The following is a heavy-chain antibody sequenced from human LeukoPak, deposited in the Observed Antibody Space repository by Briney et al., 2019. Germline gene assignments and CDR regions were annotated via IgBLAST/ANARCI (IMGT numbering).Heavy chain of an antibody. CDR1: GFTFSSYS. J-gene: IGHJ4*02. CDR2: ISSSSSYI. V-gene: IGHV3-21*01. D-gene: IGHD6-19*01. CDR3: ARDGIAVAGHIDY. Sequence: AGGSLRLSCAASGFTFSSYSMNWVRQAPGKGLEWVSSISSSSSYIYYADSVKGRFTISRDNAKNSLYLQMDSLRAEDTAVYYCARDGIAVAGHIDYWGQGTLVTVSS.